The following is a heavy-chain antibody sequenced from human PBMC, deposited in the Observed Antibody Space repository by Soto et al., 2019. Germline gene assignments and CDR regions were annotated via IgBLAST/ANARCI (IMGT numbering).Heavy chain of an antibody. J-gene: IGHJ6*03. D-gene: IGHD3-3*01. Sequence: PSQTLSLTCAISGDSVSSNSAAWNWIRQSPSRDLEWLGRTYYRSKWYNDYAVSVKSRITINPDTSKNQFSLKLSSVTAADTAVYYCARGHDFWSGYYPPSRSYYYMDVWGKGTTVTVSS. CDR1: GDSVSSNSAA. V-gene: IGHV6-1*01. CDR2: TYYRSKWYN. CDR3: ARGHDFWSGYYPPSRSYYYMDV.